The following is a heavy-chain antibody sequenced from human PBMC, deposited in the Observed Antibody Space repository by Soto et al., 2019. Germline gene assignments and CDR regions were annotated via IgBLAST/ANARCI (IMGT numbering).Heavy chain of an antibody. V-gene: IGHV3-23*01. CDR1: GFTFSSYA. CDR3: AKDSQRWLQGFDY. Sequence: GGSLRLSCAASGFTFSSYAMSWVRQAPGKGLEWVSAISGSGGSTFYADSVKGRFTISRDNSKNTLYLQMNSLRAEDTAIYYCAKDSQRWLQGFDYWGQGTLVTVSS. J-gene: IGHJ4*02. D-gene: IGHD5-12*01. CDR2: ISGSGGST.